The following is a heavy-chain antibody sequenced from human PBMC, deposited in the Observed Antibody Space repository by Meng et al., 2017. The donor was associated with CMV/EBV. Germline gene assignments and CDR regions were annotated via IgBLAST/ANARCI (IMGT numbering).Heavy chain of an antibody. CDR2: IRSKAYGGTT. J-gene: IGHJ3*02. CDR3: TTSRITIFGVVASDAFDI. V-gene: IGHV3-49*04. Sequence: GESLKISCTASGFTFGDYPMTWVRQAPGKGLEWVGFIRSKAYGGTTEYAAPVKGRFTISRDDSKNTLYLQMNSLKTEDTAVYYCTTSRITIFGVVASDAFDIWGQGTTVTVSS. D-gene: IGHD3-3*01. CDR1: GFTFGDYP.